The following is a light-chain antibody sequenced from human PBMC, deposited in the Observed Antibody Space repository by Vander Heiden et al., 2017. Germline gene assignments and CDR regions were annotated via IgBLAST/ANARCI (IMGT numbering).Light chain of an antibody. CDR1: NIGSKS. V-gene: IGLV3-21*02. CDR2: DDG. J-gene: IGLJ1*01. CDR3: QVWDSSSDHLV. Sequence: SSVLTQPPSVSVAPGQTARITCGGNNIGSKSVHWYQHKPGQAPVLVVYDDGDRPSGIPERFSGSNSGNTATLTISSVEAGDEADYYCQVWDSSSDHLVFGTGTKVTVL.